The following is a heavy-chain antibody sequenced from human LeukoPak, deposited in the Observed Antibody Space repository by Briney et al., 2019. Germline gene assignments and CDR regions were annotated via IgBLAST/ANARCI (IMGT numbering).Heavy chain of an antibody. J-gene: IGHJ4*02. V-gene: IGHV3-66*01. D-gene: IGHD3-16*01. CDR1: GFTVSGNY. Sequence: PGGSLRLSCAVFGFTVSGNYMSWVRQAPRKGLEWVSAIYTDGNTHYAGSVKGRFTISRDSFKNALYLQMNSLRAEDTAVYYCARDRPYGGVGDFDYWGQGTLVTVSS. CDR2: IYTDGNT. CDR3: ARDRPYGGVGDFDY.